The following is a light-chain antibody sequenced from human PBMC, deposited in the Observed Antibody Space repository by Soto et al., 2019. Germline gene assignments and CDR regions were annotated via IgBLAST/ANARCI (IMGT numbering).Light chain of an antibody. CDR3: SSYTSSSTLV. Sequence: QSVLNQPASVSGSPGQSIAISCTGTSSDVGGYNYVSWYQQHPGKAPKLMIYDVSNRPSGVSNRFSGSKSGNTASLTIPGLQAEDEADYYCSSYTSSSTLVFGTGTKVTVL. CDR2: DVS. CDR1: SSDVGGYNY. V-gene: IGLV2-14*01. J-gene: IGLJ1*01.